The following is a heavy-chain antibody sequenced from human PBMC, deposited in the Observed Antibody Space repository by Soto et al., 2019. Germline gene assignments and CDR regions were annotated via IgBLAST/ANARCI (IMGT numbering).Heavy chain of an antibody. CDR2: INPNSGGT. CDR1: GHTFTGYY. V-gene: IGHV1-2*04. D-gene: IGHD6-6*01. CDR3: ARGGRIAARPDYYCYYGMDV. Sequence: ASVKVSCKASGHTFTGYYMHWVRQAPGQGLEWMGWINPNSGGTNYAQKFQGWVTMTRDTSISTAYMELSRLRSDDTAVYYCARGGRIAARPDYYCYYGMDVWGQGTTVTVSS. J-gene: IGHJ6*02.